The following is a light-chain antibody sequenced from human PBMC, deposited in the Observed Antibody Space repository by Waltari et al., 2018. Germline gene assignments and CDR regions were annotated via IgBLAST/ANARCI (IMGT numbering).Light chain of an antibody. Sequence: DIVMTQSPDSLAVSLGEQATINCKSSQSVFYSSNNKNYLAWYQHKPGQPPKLLIHWASTRESGVPDRFSGSGSGTDFTLTISSLQAEDVAVYYCQQYHSPPYTFGQGTRLEIK. CDR2: WAS. CDR3: QQYHSPPYT. V-gene: IGKV4-1*01. CDR1: QSVFYSSNNKNY. J-gene: IGKJ2*01.